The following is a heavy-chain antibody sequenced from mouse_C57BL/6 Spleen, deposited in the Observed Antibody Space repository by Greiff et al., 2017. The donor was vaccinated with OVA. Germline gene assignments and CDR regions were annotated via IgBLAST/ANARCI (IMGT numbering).Heavy chain of an antibody. Sequence: VQLKQPGAELVMPGASVKLSCKASGYTFTSYWMHWVKQRPGQGLEWIGEIDPSDSYTNYNQKFKGKSTLTVDKSSSTAYMQLSSLTSEDSAVYYCARGYDYGRYFDYWGQGTTLTVSS. D-gene: IGHD2-4*01. CDR2: IDPSDSYT. V-gene: IGHV1-69*01. CDR3: ARGYDYGRYFDY. J-gene: IGHJ2*01. CDR1: GYTFTSYW.